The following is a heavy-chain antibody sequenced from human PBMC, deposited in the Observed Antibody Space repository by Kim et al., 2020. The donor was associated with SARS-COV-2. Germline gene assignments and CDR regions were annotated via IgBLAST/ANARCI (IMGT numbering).Heavy chain of an antibody. CDR1: GDSVSSNSAA. CDR3: AREGGSYYDSSGYPPFDY. D-gene: IGHD3-22*01. J-gene: IGHJ4*02. V-gene: IGHV6-1*01. Sequence: SQTLSLTCAISGDSVSSNSAAWNWIRQSPSRGLEWLGRTYYRSKWYNDYAVSVKSRITINPDTSKNQFSLQLNSVTPEDTAVYYCAREGGSYYDSSGYPPFDYWGQGTLVTVSS. CDR2: TYYRSKWYN.